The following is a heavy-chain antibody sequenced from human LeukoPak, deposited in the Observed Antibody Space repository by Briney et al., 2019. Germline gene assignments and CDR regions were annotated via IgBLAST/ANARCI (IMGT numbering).Heavy chain of an antibody. CDR3: ARAGSYSTTSYYYYYMDV. Sequence: PSETLSLTCAVSGGSISSDFWSWIRQPPGKGLEWIGFIYYSGSTNYNPSLKSRVTISVDTSKNQFSLKLSSVTAADTAVYYCARAGSYSTTSYYYYYMDVWGKGTTVTVSS. CDR2: IYYSGST. CDR1: GGSISSDF. V-gene: IGHV4-59*01. D-gene: IGHD3-10*01. J-gene: IGHJ6*03.